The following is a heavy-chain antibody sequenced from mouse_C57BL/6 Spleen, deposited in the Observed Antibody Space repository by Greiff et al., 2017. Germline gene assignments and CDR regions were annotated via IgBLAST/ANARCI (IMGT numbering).Heavy chain of an antibody. CDR1: GFTFSDYY. D-gene: IGHD1-1*01. J-gene: IGHJ1*03. CDR3: ARDNDGSSYWYVDV. Sequence: EVQRVESEGGLVQPGSSMKLSCTASGFTFSDYYMAWVRQVPEKGLEWVANINYDGSSTYYLDTLKSRFIISRDNAKNILYLQMSSLKSEDTATYYCARDNDGSSYWYVDVRGTGTTVTVSS. V-gene: IGHV5-16*01. CDR2: INYDGSST.